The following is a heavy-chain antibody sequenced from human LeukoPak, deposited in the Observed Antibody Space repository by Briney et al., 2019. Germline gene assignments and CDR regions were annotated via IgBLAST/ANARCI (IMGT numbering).Heavy chain of an antibody. CDR2: IYPGGSDT. J-gene: IGHJ4*02. V-gene: IGHV5-51*01. CDR3: ARHDADTGMVTGLDY. CDR1: GYSFTSYW. D-gene: IGHD5-18*01. Sequence: GESLKISCKGSGYSFTSYWIGWVRQMPGKGLEWMGIIYPGGSDTRYSPSFQGQVTISADKSISTAYLQWSSLKASDTAIYYCARHDADTGMVTGLDYWGQGTLVTVSS.